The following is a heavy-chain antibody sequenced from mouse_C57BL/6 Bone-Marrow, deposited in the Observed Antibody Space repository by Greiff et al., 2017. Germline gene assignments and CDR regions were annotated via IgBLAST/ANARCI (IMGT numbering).Heavy chain of an antibody. D-gene: IGHD1-1*01. Sequence: EVQLVESGGDLVKPGGSLKLSCAASGFTFSSYGMSWVRQTPDKRLEWVATISSGGSYTYYPYSVKGRFPISRDNAKNTLYLQMSSLKSEDTAMYYCARGGLRAAWFAYWGQGTLVTVSA. CDR3: ARGGLRAAWFAY. CDR1: GFTFSSYG. CDR2: ISSGGSYT. V-gene: IGHV5-6*01. J-gene: IGHJ3*01.